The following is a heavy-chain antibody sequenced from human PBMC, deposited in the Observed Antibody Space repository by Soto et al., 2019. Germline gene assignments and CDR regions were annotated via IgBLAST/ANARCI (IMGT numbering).Heavy chain of an antibody. CDR3: ARDSPASSSDYYGSGMSAFDI. D-gene: IGHD3-10*01. V-gene: IGHV3-30-3*01. CDR1: GFTFSSYA. Sequence: PVGSLRLSCAASGFTFSSYAMHWVRQAPGKGLEWVAVISYDGSNKYYADSVKGRFTISRDNSKNTLYLQMNNLRAEDTAVYYCARDSPASSSDYYGSGMSAFDIWGQGTMVTVSS. CDR2: ISYDGSNK. J-gene: IGHJ3*02.